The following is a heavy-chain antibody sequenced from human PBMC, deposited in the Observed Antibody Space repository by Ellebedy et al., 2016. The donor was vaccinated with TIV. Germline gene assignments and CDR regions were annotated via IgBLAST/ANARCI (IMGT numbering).Heavy chain of an antibody. J-gene: IGHJ4*02. CDR2: ISVYNGKV. V-gene: IGHV1-18*01. Sequence: AASVKVSCKASGYTFNNYGISWVRQAPGHGLEWMGWISVYNGKVKYSQKFQGRISMTTDTSTDTAHMELRGLKSDDTAIYYCARSPTMTAAGKLGYWGQGTLVTVSS. CDR1: GYTFNNYG. D-gene: IGHD6-13*01. CDR3: ARSPTMTAAGKLGY.